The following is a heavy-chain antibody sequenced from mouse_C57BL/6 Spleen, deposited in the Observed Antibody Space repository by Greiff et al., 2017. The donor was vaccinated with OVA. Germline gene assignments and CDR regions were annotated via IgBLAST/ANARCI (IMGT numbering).Heavy chain of an antibody. D-gene: IGHD3-2*02. Sequence: VQVVESGAELVKPGASVKLSCKASGYTFTEYTIHWVKQRSGQGLEWIGWFYPGSGSIKYNEKFKDKATLTADKSSSTVYMELSRLTSEDSAVYCCARHEGAAQATSAMDYWGQGTSVTVSS. CDR3: ARHEGAAQATSAMDY. J-gene: IGHJ4*01. CDR1: GYTFTEYT. CDR2: FYPGSGSI. V-gene: IGHV1-62-2*01.